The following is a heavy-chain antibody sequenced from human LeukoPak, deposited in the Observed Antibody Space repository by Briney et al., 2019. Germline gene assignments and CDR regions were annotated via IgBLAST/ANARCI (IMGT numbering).Heavy chain of an antibody. J-gene: IGHJ3*02. Sequence: GGSLRLSCVASGFTFSSYSMNWVRQAPGKGLEWVSYISSGSSTIYYADSVKGRFTISRGNAKNSLYLQMNSLRAEDTAVYYCARKESSGYDFWAGAFDIWGQGTMVTVSS. V-gene: IGHV3-48*01. CDR3: ARKESSGYDFWAGAFDI. CDR2: ISSGSSTI. D-gene: IGHD3-3*01. CDR1: GFTFSSYS.